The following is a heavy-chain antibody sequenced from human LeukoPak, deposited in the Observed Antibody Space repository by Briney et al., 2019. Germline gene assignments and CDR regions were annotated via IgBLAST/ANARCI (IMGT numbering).Heavy chain of an antibody. V-gene: IGHV3-30*02. CDR3: ARDHLGYFDWLFRGKRNYYFDY. CDR1: GFTFSSYG. CDR2: IRYDGSNK. D-gene: IGHD3-9*01. Sequence: GGSLRLSCAASGFTFSSYGMHWVRQAPGKGLEWVAFIRYDGSNKYYADSVKGRFTISRDNSKNTLYLQMNSLRAEDTAVYYCARDHLGYFDWLFRGKRNYYFDYWGQGTLVTVSS. J-gene: IGHJ4*02.